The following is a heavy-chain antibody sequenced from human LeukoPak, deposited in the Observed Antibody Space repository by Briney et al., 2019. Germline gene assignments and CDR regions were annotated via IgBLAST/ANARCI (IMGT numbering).Heavy chain of an antibody. J-gene: IGHJ5*02. Sequence: GGSLRLSCAASGFTFSSYSMNWVRQAPGKGLEWVSYISSSSSTIYYADSVKGRFTISRDNAKNSLYLQMNSLRAEDTAVYYCARDSVITFGGVIVPWFDPWGQGTLVTVSS. CDR2: ISSSSSTI. V-gene: IGHV3-48*01. D-gene: IGHD3-16*02. CDR3: ARDSVITFGGVIVPWFDP. CDR1: GFTFSSYS.